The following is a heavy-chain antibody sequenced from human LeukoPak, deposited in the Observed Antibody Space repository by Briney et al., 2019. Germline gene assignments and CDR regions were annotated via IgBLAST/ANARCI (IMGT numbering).Heavy chain of an antibody. CDR2: ISAYNGNT. J-gene: IGHJ4*02. CDR1: GYTFTGYY. CDR3: ARGGSGYSYGDFDY. V-gene: IGHV1-18*04. D-gene: IGHD5-18*01. Sequence: GASVKVSCKASGYTFTGYYMHWVRQAPGQGLEWMGWISAYNGNTNYAQKLQGRVTMTTDTSTSTAYMELRSLRSDDTAVYYCARGGSGYSYGDFDYWGQGTLVTVSS.